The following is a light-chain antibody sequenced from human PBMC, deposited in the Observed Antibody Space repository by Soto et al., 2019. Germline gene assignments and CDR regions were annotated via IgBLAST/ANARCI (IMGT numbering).Light chain of an antibody. CDR1: SSNIGAGYD. Sequence: QSVLTQPPSVYGAPGQRVTISCTGSSSNIGAGYDVHWYQQLPGTAPKLLTYGNSNRPSGVPDRFSGSKSGTSASLAITGLQAEDEADYYCQSYDSSLSGSVFGGGTKLTVL. CDR2: GNS. J-gene: IGLJ2*01. CDR3: QSYDSSLSGSV. V-gene: IGLV1-40*01.